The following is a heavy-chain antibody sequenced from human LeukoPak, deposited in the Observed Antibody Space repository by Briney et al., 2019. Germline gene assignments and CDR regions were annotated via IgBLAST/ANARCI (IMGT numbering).Heavy chain of an antibody. CDR1: GGTFSSYA. Sequence: SVKVSCKASGGTFSSYAISWVRQAPGQGLEWMGGIIPIFGTANYAQKFQGRVTITADESTSTAYMELSSLRSEDTAVYYCARDGGNHESRPFDYWGQGTLVTVSS. CDR2: IIPIFGTA. D-gene: IGHD1-14*01. CDR3: ARDGGNHESRPFDY. J-gene: IGHJ4*02. V-gene: IGHV1-69*13.